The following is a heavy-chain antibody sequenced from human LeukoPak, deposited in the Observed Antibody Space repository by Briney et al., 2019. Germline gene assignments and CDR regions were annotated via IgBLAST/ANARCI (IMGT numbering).Heavy chain of an antibody. V-gene: IGHV4-34*01. CDR1: GGSFSGYY. J-gene: IGHJ6*04. Sequence: SETLSLTCAVYGGSFSGYYWSWIRQPPGKGLEWIGEINHSGSTNYNPSLKSRVTISVDTSKNQSSLKLSSVTAADTAVYYCARVRGITMVRGVTAKGNYYYYGMDVWGKGTTVTVSS. CDR2: INHSGST. D-gene: IGHD3-10*01. CDR3: ARVRGITMVRGVTAKGNYYYYGMDV.